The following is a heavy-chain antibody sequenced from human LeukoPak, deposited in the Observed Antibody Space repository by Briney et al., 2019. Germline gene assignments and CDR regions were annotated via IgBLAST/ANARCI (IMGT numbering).Heavy chain of an antibody. CDR1: GGSISSGDYY. Sequence: SETLSPTCTVSGGSISSGDYYWSWIRQPPGKGLEWIGYIYYNGSTYYNPSLKSRVTISVDTSKNQFSLKLSSVTAADTAVYYCARTSLGGAWFDPWGQGTLVTVSS. CDR3: ARTSLGGAWFDP. V-gene: IGHV4-30-4*08. D-gene: IGHD3-10*01. CDR2: IYYNGST. J-gene: IGHJ5*02.